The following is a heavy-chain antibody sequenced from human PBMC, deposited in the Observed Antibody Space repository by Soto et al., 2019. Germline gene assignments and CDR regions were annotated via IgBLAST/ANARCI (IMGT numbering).Heavy chain of an antibody. J-gene: IGHJ5*02. D-gene: IGHD2-15*01. CDR3: AKDPVVAATTYRWFDP. V-gene: IGHV3-23*01. CDR2: ISGSGGST. CDR1: GFSFSSYA. Sequence: GGSMGLSSAASGFSFSSYAISWVRQAPGKGLEWVSAISGSGGSTYYADSVKGRFTISRDNSKNTLYLQMNSLRAEDTAVYYCAKDPVVAATTYRWFDPWGQGTLVTVSS.